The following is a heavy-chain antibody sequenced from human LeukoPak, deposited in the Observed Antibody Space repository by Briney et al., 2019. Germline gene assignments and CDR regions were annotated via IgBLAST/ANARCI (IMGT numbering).Heavy chain of an antibody. CDR3: ARVMLPYCTTNNCPDAFDI. V-gene: IGHV3-23*01. J-gene: IGHJ3*02. Sequence: GGSLRLSCAASGFTFSSCAMSWVRQAPGKGLEWVSAISGSGGSTYYADSVKGRFTISRDNSKNTLYLQMNSLRAEDTAVYYCARVMLPYCTTNNCPDAFDIWGQGTMVTVSS. D-gene: IGHD2-8*01. CDR1: GFTFSSCA. CDR2: ISGSGGST.